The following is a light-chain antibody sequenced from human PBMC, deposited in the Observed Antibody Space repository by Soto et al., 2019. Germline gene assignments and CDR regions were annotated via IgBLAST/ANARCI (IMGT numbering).Light chain of an antibody. J-gene: IGKJ1*01. V-gene: IGKV1-5*03. CDR2: KAS. CDR3: QHYNSYTWT. Sequence: QMTQSPSTLSGSVGDRVTITCRASQTISSWLAWYQQKPGKAPKLLIYKASTLKSGVPSRFSGSGSGTEFTLTISSLQPDDFATYYCQHYNSYTWTFGQGTKVDIK. CDR1: QTISSW.